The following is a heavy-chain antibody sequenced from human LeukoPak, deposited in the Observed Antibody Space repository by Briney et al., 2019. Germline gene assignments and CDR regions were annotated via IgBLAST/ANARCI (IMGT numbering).Heavy chain of an antibody. V-gene: IGHV1-2*02. D-gene: IGHD3-3*01. J-gene: IGHJ3*02. Sequence: ASVKVSCKASGYTFTGYYMHWVRQAPGQGLEWMGWINPNSGGTNYAQKFQGRVTMTRDTSISTAYMELSRLRSDDTAVYYCARVGITIFGVVIKSPWDAFDIWGQGTMVTVSS. CDR3: ARVGITIFGVVIKSPWDAFDI. CDR2: INPNSGGT. CDR1: GYTFTGYY.